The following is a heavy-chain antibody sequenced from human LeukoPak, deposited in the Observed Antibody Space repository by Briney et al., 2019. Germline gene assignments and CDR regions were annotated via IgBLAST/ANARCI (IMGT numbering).Heavy chain of an antibody. J-gene: IGHJ4*02. V-gene: IGHV3-23*01. CDR1: GFTFSSYA. D-gene: IGHD3-3*01. CDR3: AKTTIFGVVTPYYFDY. Sequence: GGSLRLSCAASGFTFSSYAMSWVRQAPGKGLEWVSAISGSGGSTYYADSVKGRFTISRDNSKNTLYLQMNSLRAGDTAVYYCAKTTIFGVVTPYYFDYWGQGTLVTVSS. CDR2: ISGSGGST.